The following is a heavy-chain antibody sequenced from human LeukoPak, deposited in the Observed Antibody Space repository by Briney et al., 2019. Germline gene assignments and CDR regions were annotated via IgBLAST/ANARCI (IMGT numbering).Heavy chain of an antibody. J-gene: IGHJ4*02. Sequence: SETLSLTCTVSGGSISSGGYYWSWIRQPPGKGLEWIGYIYHSGSTYYNPSLKSRVTISVDRSKNQFSLKLSSVTAADTAVYYCARFEGYDFLTGYAYYFDHWGQGTLVTVSS. V-gene: IGHV4-30-2*01. D-gene: IGHD3-9*01. CDR2: IYHSGST. CDR1: GGSISSGGYY. CDR3: ARFEGYDFLTGYAYYFDH.